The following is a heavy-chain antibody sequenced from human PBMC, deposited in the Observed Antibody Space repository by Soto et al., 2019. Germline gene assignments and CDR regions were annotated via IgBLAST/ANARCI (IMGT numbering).Heavy chain of an antibody. J-gene: IGHJ4*02. CDR3: ARGGIAAAAPPDY. CDR2: IYYSGST. V-gene: IGHV4-31*02. D-gene: IGHD6-13*01. Sequence: HPGKGLEWIGYIYYSGSTYYNPSLKSRVTISVDTSKNQFSLKLSSVTAADMAVYYCARGGIAAAAPPDYWGQGTLVTVSS.